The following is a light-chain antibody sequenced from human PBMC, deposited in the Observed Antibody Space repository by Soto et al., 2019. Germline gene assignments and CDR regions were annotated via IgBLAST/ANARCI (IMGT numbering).Light chain of an antibody. CDR2: GAS. V-gene: IGKV1-39*01. Sequence: DIQLTQSPSSLSASVGDRVTISCRASQSISNSLNWYQQKPGKAPNLLIYGASTLQSGVPSSFSGSGSGTDFTLTISSLQPEDFATYVCQQTYISPITFGQGTRLEIK. J-gene: IGKJ5*01. CDR3: QQTYISPIT. CDR1: QSISNS.